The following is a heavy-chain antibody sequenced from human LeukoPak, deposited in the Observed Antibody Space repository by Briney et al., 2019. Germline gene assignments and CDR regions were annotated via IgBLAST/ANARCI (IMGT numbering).Heavy chain of an antibody. J-gene: IGHJ3*02. CDR1: GFTFSSYW. V-gene: IGHV3-7*01. CDR2: IKQDGSEK. Sequence: GGSLRLSCAASGFTFSSYWMSWVRQAPGKGLEWVANIKQDGSEKYYVDSVKGRFTISRDNAKNSLHLQMNSLRAEDTAVYYCARIGASLYDSSGYMMKNAFDIWGQGTMVTVSS. D-gene: IGHD3-22*01. CDR3: ARIGASLYDSSGYMMKNAFDI.